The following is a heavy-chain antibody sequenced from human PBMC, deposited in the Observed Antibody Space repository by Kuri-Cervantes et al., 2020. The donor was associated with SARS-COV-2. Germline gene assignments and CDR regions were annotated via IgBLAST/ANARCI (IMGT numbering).Heavy chain of an antibody. CDR2: INPNSGGT. V-gene: IGHV1-2*02. CDR1: GYAFTGYY. D-gene: IGHD3-16*01. J-gene: IGHJ3*02. CDR3: VRDGGLIADAFDI. Sequence: ASVKVSCKASGYAFTGYYMHWVRQAPGQGLEWMGWINPNSGGTNYAQKFQGRVTMTRDTSISTAYMELSRLRSDDTAVYYCVRDGGLIADAFDIWGQGTMVTVSS.